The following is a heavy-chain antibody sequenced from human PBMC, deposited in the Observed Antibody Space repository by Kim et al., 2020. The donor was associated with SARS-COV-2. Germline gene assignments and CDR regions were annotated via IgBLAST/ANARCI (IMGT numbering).Heavy chain of an antibody. CDR1: GFTFGDYA. D-gene: IGHD4-17*01. CDR3: AKGYGVQSNWFDP. V-gene: IGHV3-9*01. CDR2: ISWNSGSI. J-gene: IGHJ5*02. Sequence: GGSLRLSCAASGFTFGDYAMHWVRQAPGKGLEWVSGISWNSGSIGYADSVKGRFTISRDNTKNSLYLQMNSLRAEDTALYYCAKGYGVQSNWFDPWGQGTLVTVSS.